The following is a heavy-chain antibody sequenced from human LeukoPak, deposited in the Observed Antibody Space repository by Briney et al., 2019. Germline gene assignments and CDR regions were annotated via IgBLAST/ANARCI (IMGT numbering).Heavy chain of an antibody. CDR1: GGSLSSGSYY. CDR3: ARDTYIYYSASSGFDY. CDR2: IHTSGST. J-gene: IGHJ4*02. Sequence: PSETLSLTCTVSGGSLSSGSYYWNWIRQPAGKGLEWTGRIHTSGSTHYNPALKSRVTMSVETSKKQLSLKLSSVTAAETAMYYCARDTYIYYSASSGFDYWGQGTLVTVSS. D-gene: IGHD3-22*01. V-gene: IGHV4-61*02.